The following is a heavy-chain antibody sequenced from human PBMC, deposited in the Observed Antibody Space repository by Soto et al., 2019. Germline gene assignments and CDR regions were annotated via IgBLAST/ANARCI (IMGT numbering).Heavy chain of an antibody. Sequence: PGGSLRLSCAASGFTFSSYGMHWVRQAPGKGLEWVAVISYDGSNKYYADSVKGRFTISRDNSKNTLYLQMNSLRAEDTAVYYCAKDLRCSGGSCYPVYWGQGTLVTVSS. D-gene: IGHD2-15*01. CDR3: AKDLRCSGGSCYPVY. CDR2: ISYDGSNK. CDR1: GFTFSSYG. V-gene: IGHV3-30*18. J-gene: IGHJ4*02.